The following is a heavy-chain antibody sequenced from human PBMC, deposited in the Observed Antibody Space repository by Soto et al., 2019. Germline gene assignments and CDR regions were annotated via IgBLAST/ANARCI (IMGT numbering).Heavy chain of an antibody. CDR2: ISGSGGST. J-gene: IGHJ4*02. Sequence: SGGSLRLSCAASGFTFSSYAMSWVRQAPGKGLEWVSAISGSGGSTYYADSVKGRFTISRDNSKNTLYLQMNSLRAEDTAVYYCAKDFCSSGWYGYFDYWGQGTLVTVSS. D-gene: IGHD6-19*01. CDR3: AKDFCSSGWYGYFDY. V-gene: IGHV3-23*01. CDR1: GFTFSSYA.